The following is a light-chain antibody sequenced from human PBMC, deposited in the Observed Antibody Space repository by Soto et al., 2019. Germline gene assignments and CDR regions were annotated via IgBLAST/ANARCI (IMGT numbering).Light chain of an antibody. CDR3: QHSFYTPYT. Sequence: DIVMTQSPDSLAVSLGERATINCKSSQSVLYTSNNKNYLAWYQQKPGQPPKLLIYWASTRESGVPDRFSGSGSETDFTLTISSLQAEDVALYYCQHSFYTPYTFGQGTNLEIK. J-gene: IGKJ2*01. CDR2: WAS. CDR1: QSVLYTSNNKNY. V-gene: IGKV4-1*01.